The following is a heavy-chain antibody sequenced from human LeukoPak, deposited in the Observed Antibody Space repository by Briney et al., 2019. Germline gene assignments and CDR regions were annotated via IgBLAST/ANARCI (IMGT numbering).Heavy chain of an antibody. V-gene: IGHV1-46*01. D-gene: IGHD3-3*01. Sequence: ASVKVSRKASGYTFTSYYMHWVRQAPGQGLEWMGIINPSGGSTSYAQNFQGRVTMTRDTSTSTVYMELSSLRSEDTAVYYCARGLTFWRTGGYFDYWGQGTLVTVSS. CDR1: GYTFTSYY. CDR2: INPSGGST. J-gene: IGHJ4*02. CDR3: ARGLTFWRTGGYFDY.